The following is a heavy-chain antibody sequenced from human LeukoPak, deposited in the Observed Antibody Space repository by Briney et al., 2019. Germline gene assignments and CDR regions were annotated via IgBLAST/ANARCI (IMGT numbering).Heavy chain of an antibody. Sequence: SETLSLTCAVYGGSFSGYYWSWIRQPPGKGLEWIGEIYHSGSTNYNPSLKSRVTISVDKSKNQFSLKLSSVTAADTAVYYCARVGAAGSLNYWGQGTLVTVSS. J-gene: IGHJ4*02. V-gene: IGHV4-34*01. CDR2: IYHSGST. D-gene: IGHD6-13*01. CDR1: GGSFSGYY. CDR3: ARVGAAGSLNY.